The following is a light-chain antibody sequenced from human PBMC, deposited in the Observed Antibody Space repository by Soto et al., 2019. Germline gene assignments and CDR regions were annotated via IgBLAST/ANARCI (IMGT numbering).Light chain of an antibody. CDR1: QSVRSSY. V-gene: IGKV3-20*01. CDR2: GAS. J-gene: IGKJ2*01. CDR3: QPYGSSPYT. Sequence: EIVLTQSPGTLSLSPGERVTLSCRASQSVRSSYLAWYQQKPGQAPRLLIYGASSRATGIPDRFSGSGSGTDFTLTISRLEPEDFAVYCGQPYGSSPYTFGQGTKLEI.